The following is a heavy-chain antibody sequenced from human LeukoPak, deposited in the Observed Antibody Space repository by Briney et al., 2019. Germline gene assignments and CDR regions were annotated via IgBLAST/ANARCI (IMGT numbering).Heavy chain of an antibody. CDR1: GGSFSGYY. J-gene: IGHJ4*02. V-gene: IGHV4-34*01. CDR2: INHSGST. D-gene: IGHD3-22*01. Sequence: SETLSLTCAVYGGSFSGYYWSRIRQPPGKGLEWSGEINHSGSTNYNPSLKSRVTISVDTSKNQFSLKLSSVTAADTAVYYCARDPVVITTSHFDYWGQGTLVTVSS. CDR3: ARDPVVITTSHFDY.